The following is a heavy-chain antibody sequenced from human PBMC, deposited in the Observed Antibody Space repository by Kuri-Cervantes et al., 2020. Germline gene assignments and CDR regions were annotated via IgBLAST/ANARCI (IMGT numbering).Heavy chain of an antibody. J-gene: IGHJ4*02. D-gene: IGHD6-19*01. CDR3: ASGWGEFDY. Sequence: GESLKISCAASGFTFSSCSMNWVRQAPGKGLEWVSSISSSSSYIYYADSVKGRFTISRDNAKNSVYLQMNSLRAEDTAIYYCASGWGEFDYWGRGALVTVSS. CDR1: GFTFSSCS. V-gene: IGHV3-21*01. CDR2: ISSSSSYI.